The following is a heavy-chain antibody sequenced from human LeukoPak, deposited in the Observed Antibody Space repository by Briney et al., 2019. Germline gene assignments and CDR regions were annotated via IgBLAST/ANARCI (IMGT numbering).Heavy chain of an antibody. CDR3: ARDHYYGSGTSPPRMDV. Sequence: GGSLRLSCAASGFTFSTYNMNWVRQAPGKGLEWVSFISGSDSYKFYADSVKGRFTISRDNAKNSLYLQMNSLRAEDTAVYYCARDHYYGSGTSPPRMDVWGQGTTVTVSS. CDR1: GFTFSTYN. J-gene: IGHJ6*02. CDR2: ISGSDSYK. D-gene: IGHD3-10*01. V-gene: IGHV3-21*01.